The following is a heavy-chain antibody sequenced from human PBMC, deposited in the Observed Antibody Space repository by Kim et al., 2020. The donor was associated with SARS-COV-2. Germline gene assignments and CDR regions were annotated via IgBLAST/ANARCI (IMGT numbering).Heavy chain of an antibody. J-gene: IGHJ6*02. V-gene: IGHV3-30*18. CDR1: GFTFSSYG. CDR2: ISYDGSNK. D-gene: IGHD3-22*01. CDR3: AKENYDSSGYYEYYYGMDV. Sequence: GGSLRLSCAASGFTFSSYGMHWVRQAPGKGQEWVAVISYDGSNKYYSDSVKGRFTISRDNSKNTLYLQMNSLRAEDTAVYYCAKENYDSSGYYEYYYGMDVWGQGTTVTVSS.